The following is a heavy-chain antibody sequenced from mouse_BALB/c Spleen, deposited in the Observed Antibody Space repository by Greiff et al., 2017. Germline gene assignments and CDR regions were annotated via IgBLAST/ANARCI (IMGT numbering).Heavy chain of an antibody. D-gene: IGHD2-4*01. J-gene: IGHJ3*01. Sequence: EVKLMESGPSLVKPSQTLSLTCSVTGDSITSGYWNWIRKFPGNKLEYMGYISYSGSTYYNPSLKSRISITRDTSKNQYYLQLNSVTTEDTATYYCARSVITTPLFAYWGQGTLVTVSA. CDR2: ISYSGST. CDR3: ARSVITTPLFAY. CDR1: GDSITSGY. V-gene: IGHV3-8*02.